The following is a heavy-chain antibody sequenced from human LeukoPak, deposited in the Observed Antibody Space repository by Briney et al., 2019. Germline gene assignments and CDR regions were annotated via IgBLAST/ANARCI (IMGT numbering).Heavy chain of an antibody. Sequence: GGSLRLSCAASGFTFSSYAMSWVRQAPGKGLNGVSAISDSGGSTYDADSVKGRFTISRDNSKNTLYLQMNSLRAEDTAVYYCAKDTSIGRYCTNGVCSPFDYWGQGTLVTVSS. CDR3: AKDTSIGRYCTNGVCSPFDY. D-gene: IGHD2-8*01. V-gene: IGHV3-23*01. J-gene: IGHJ4*02. CDR2: ISDSGGST. CDR1: GFTFSSYA.